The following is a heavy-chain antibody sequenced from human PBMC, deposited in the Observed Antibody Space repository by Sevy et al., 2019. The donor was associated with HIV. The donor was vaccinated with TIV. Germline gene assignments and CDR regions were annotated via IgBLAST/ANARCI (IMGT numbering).Heavy chain of an antibody. J-gene: IGHJ4*02. CDR3: ARPSSGWTAGDY. Sequence: GGSLRLSCAASGFTFSLYAMNWVRQAPGKGLEWVSSISDSGIDKYYADSMKGRFIISRDNAKNSLYLQINSLRVEDTAVYYCARPSSGWTAGDYWGQGTLVTVSS. CDR1: GFTFSLYA. V-gene: IGHV3-21*01. D-gene: IGHD6-19*01. CDR2: ISDSGIDK.